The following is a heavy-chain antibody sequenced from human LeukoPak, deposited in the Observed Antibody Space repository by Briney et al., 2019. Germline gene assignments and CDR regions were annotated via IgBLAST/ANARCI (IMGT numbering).Heavy chain of an antibody. J-gene: IGHJ4*02. Sequence: GGSLRLSCAASGFTFSAYWMSWVRQAPGKGLEWVANIKQDGSDKYYVDSVKGRFTIPRDNAKNSLYLQMNSLRAEDTAVYYCARKTVVGSYFDYWGQGTPVTVSS. CDR1: GFTFSAYW. D-gene: IGHD4-23*01. CDR2: IKQDGSDK. V-gene: IGHV3-7*03. CDR3: ARKTVVGSYFDY.